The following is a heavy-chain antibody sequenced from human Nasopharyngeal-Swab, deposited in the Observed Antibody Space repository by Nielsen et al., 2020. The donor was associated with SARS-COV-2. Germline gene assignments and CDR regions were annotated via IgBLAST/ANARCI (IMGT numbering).Heavy chain of an antibody. D-gene: IGHD3-22*01. CDR2: IWYGGSEK. CDR1: GFTFDDYA. CDR3: GRDRYYDSSGFDY. Sequence: GESLKISCAASGFTFDDYAMHWVRQAPGKGLEWVAVIWYGGSEKHYADSVRGRFTISRDNPKNTLYLQMNSLRAEDTAIYYCGRDRYYDSSGFDYWGQGTLVSVSS. J-gene: IGHJ4*02. V-gene: IGHV3-33*08.